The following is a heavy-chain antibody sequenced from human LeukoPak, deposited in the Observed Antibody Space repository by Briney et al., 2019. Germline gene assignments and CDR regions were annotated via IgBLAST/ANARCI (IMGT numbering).Heavy chain of an antibody. J-gene: IGHJ4*02. CDR1: GGSFSGYY. CDR2: INHSGST. D-gene: IGHD6-19*01. CDR3: ARGRRRRSSSTLGNGWYGY. V-gene: IGHV4-34*01. Sequence: SETLSLTCAVYGGSFSGYYWSWIRQPPGKGLEWIGEINHSGSTNYNPSLKSRVTISVDTSKNQFSLKLSSVTAADTAVYYCARGRRRRSSSTLGNGWYGYWGQGTLVTVSS.